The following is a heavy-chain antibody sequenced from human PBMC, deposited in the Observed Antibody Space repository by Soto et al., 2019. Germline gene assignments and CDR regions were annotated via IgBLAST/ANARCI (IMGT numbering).Heavy chain of an antibody. CDR3: ARIGSDYGGNSPYDAFDI. D-gene: IGHD4-17*01. Sequence: PGESLKISCKGSGYSFTSYWIGWVRQMPGKGLEWMGIIYPGDSDTRYSPSFQGQVTISADKSISTAYLQWSSLKASDTAMYYCARIGSDYGGNSPYDAFDIWGQGTTVTVSS. CDR2: IYPGDSDT. V-gene: IGHV5-51*01. J-gene: IGHJ3*02. CDR1: GYSFTSYW.